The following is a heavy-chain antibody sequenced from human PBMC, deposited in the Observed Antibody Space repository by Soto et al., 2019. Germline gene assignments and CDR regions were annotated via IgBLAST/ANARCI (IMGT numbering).Heavy chain of an antibody. CDR1: GFTFSSYG. CDR3: AKARTDQSGTYFPFDY. D-gene: IGHD1-26*01. Sequence: EVQLLESGGGFVQPGGSLRLSCAASGFTFSSYGMSWVRQAPGKGLEWVSSINNSGSRTYHADSVKGRFTISRDNSKNTLYLQMNSRRAEDTAVYYCAKARTDQSGTYFPFDYWGQGTLVTVSS. CDR2: INNSGSRT. J-gene: IGHJ4*02. V-gene: IGHV3-23*01.